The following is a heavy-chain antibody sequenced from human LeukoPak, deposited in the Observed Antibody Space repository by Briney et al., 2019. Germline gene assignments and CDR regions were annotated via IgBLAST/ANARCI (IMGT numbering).Heavy chain of an antibody. D-gene: IGHD3-10*01. CDR3: ARVGRRGYYFDY. CDR2: IYNTGSA. V-gene: IGHV4-59*01. CDR1: GGSISSYY. J-gene: IGHJ4*02. Sequence: SETLSLTCTVPGGSISSYYWTWIRQPPGKRLEWIGYIYNTGSANYNPSLKSRVTLSVDTSKNQFSLKLSSVTAADTAVYHCARVGRRGYYFDYWGQGTLVTVSS.